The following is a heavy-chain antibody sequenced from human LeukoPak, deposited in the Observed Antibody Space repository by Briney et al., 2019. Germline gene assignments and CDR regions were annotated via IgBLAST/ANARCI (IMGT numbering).Heavy chain of an antibody. CDR1: GFTFSSFG. V-gene: IGHV3-23*01. CDR3: AKCILTGYYKGYMDV. Sequence: PGGSLRLSCAASGFTFSSFGMSWVRQAPGKGLDWVSAISGSGGSTYHADSVKGRFTISRDNSKNTLYLQMNSLRAVDTAVYYCAKCILTGYYKGYMDVWGKGTTVTISS. CDR2: ISGSGGST. D-gene: IGHD3-9*01. J-gene: IGHJ6*03.